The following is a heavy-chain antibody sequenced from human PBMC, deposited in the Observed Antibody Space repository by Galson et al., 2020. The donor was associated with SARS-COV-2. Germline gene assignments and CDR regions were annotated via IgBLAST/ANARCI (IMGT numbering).Heavy chain of an antibody. J-gene: IGHJ6*02. Sequence: ASVKVSCKASGYDFTNYGVSWVRQAPGEGLEWMGWISPYFSITNYAQKVQGRVTMTADTSTNIAYMEVRSLRSDDTAVYYCARIKGELRYFDWLGDIDVWGQGTTVTVSS. D-gene: IGHD3-9*01. CDR2: ISPYFSIT. V-gene: IGHV1-18*04. CDR3: ARIKGELRYFDWLGDIDV. CDR1: GYDFTNYG.